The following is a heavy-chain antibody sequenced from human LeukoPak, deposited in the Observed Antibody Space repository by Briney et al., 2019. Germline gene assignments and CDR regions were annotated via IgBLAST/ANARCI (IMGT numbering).Heavy chain of an antibody. CDR1: GLTFSKAW. Sequence: TGGSLRLSCAASGLTFSKAWMSWVRQAPGKGLEWVGRIKSKIDGGTIEYAAPVKGRFTISRDDSKNTQYLQMNSLKTEDTAVYYCTTDGYCSGGNCYSFDYWGQGILSPSPQ. CDR2: IKSKIDGGTI. V-gene: IGHV3-15*01. D-gene: IGHD2-15*01. CDR3: TTDGYCSGGNCYSFDY. J-gene: IGHJ4*02.